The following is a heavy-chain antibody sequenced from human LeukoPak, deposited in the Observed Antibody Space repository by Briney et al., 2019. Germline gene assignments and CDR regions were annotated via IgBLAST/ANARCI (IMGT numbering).Heavy chain of an antibody. V-gene: IGHV4-59*01. CDR1: GDSISSYY. J-gene: IGHJ4*02. D-gene: IGHD2-2*01. CDR3: ARVLCSSTSCHFDY. Sequence: SETLSLTCTVSGDSISSYYWTWIRQPPGKGLEWIGYIYYSRSTNYNPSLKSRVTISVDTSKNQFSLNLSSVTAADTAMYYCARVLCSSTSCHFDYWGQGTLVTVSS. CDR2: IYYSRST.